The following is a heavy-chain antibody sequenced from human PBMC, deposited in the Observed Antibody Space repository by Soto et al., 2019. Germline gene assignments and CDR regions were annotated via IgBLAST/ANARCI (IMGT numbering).Heavy chain of an antibody. J-gene: IGHJ6*03. CDR1: GFTFDDHA. CDR2: ISWNSGSI. CDR3: AKAGYYYYMDV. Sequence: GRALRLSCAASGFTFDDHAMHWVRQAPGKGLEWVSGISWNSGSIGYADSVKGRFTISRDNAKNSLYLQMNSLRAEDTALYYCAKAGYYYYMDVWGKGTTVTVSS. V-gene: IGHV3-9*01.